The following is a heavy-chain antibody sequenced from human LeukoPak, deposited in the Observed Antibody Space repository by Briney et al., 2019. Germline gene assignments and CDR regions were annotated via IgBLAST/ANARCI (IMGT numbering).Heavy chain of an antibody. CDR1: GGSISSYY. CDR3: ARELCSTTTCYFDC. D-gene: IGHD2-2*01. J-gene: IGHJ4*02. Sequence: PSETLSLTCSVSGGSISSYYWSWIRQPPGKGLEWIGYIYYTGSTNYNPSLKSRVTISVDTSKNQFSLKLNSVTAADTAVYYCARELCSTTTCYFDCWGQGTLVTVSS. V-gene: IGHV4-59*01. CDR2: IYYTGST.